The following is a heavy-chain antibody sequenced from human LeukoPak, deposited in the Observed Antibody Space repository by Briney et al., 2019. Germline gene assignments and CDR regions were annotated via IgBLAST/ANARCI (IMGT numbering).Heavy chain of an antibody. CDR2: ISSSGNHI. D-gene: IGHD4-11*01. V-gene: IGHV3-21*01. Sequence: PGGSLGLSCVVSGFVFTDYRMNWVRQAPGKGLEWVSSISSSGNHIDYADSVKGRFTISRDKAKNSLYLQMDSLRAEDTAVYYCTRAWADYLFDHWGQGTLVTVSS. CDR3: TRAWADYLFDH. CDR1: GFVFTDYR. J-gene: IGHJ4*02.